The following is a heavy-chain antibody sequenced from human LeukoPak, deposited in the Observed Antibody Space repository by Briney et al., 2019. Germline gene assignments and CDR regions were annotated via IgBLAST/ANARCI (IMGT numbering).Heavy chain of an antibody. J-gene: IGHJ6*03. CDR2: ISSSGSTI. CDR3: ARELWSDYCYMDV. D-gene: IGHD2-21*01. CDR1: GFTFSSYE. Sequence: GGSLRLSCAASGFTFSSYEMNWVRQAPGKGLEWVSYISSSGSTIYYADSVKGRFTISRDNAKNSLYLQMNSLRAEDTAVYYCARELWSDYCYMDVWGKGTTVTVSS. V-gene: IGHV3-48*03.